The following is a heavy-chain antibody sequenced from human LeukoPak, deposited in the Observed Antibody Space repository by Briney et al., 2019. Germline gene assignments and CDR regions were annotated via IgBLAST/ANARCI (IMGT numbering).Heavy chain of an antibody. V-gene: IGHV1-24*01. CDR1: GYTLTELS. CDR2: FDPEDGET. Sequence: ASVKVSCKVSGYTLTELSMHWVRQAPGKGPEWMGNFDPEDGETIYAQKFQGRVTMTEDTSTDTAYMELSSLRSEDTAVYYCATDLVSSGWYDGFDYWGQGTLVTVSS. J-gene: IGHJ4*02. CDR3: ATDLVSSGWYDGFDY. D-gene: IGHD6-19*01.